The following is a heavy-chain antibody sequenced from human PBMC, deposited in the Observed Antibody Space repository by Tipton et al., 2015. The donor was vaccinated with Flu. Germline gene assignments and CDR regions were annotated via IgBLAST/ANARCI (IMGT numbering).Heavy chain of an antibody. J-gene: IGHJ6*02. V-gene: IGHV3-23*01. D-gene: IGHD5-18*01. CDR3: ASAGTSRKPLWRNTNYYFYGLDV. CDR1: GFTFSTYA. Sequence: SLRLSCAASGFTFSTYAMTWVRQAPGKGLEWVSAITGSGDDTYYADSVKGRFTISRDNSKNTLFLQLPRLRADDTAVYYCASAGTSRKPLWRNTNYYFYGLDVWGQGTTVIVSS. CDR2: ITGSGDDT.